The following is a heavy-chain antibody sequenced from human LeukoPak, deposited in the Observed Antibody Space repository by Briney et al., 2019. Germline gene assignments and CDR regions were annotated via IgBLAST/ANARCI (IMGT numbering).Heavy chain of an antibody. D-gene: IGHD6-13*01. Sequence: PGRSLRLSCAASGFTFSSYAMHWVRQAPGKGLEWVTFIRYDGSNEYYADSVKGRFTISRDNSKNTLFLQMNSLRVEDTAVYYCAKDSSNWAFDSWGQGTLVTVSS. J-gene: IGHJ4*02. CDR2: IRYDGSNE. CDR1: GFTFSSYA. CDR3: AKDSSNWAFDS. V-gene: IGHV3-30*04.